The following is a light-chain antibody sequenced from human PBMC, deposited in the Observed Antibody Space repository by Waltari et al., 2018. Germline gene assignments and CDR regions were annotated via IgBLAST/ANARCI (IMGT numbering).Light chain of an antibody. CDR3: MQARQTPWT. CDR1: QSLLHSSGNTF. J-gene: IGKJ1*01. V-gene: IGKV2-28*01. CDR2: LVS. Sequence: DIVMTQSPLSLSVTLGEPASISCRSSQSLLHSSGNTFLDWYLQKPGQSPQLLIYLVSNRASGVPDRFSGSGSGTDFTLKISRVEAEDVGVYCCMQARQTPWTFGQGTKVEIK.